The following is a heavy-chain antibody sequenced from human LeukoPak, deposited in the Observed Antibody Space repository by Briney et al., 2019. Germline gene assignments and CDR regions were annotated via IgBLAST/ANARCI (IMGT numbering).Heavy chain of an antibody. CDR1: GFPLSSYS. CDR2: ISASGSNI. J-gene: IGHJ4*02. Sequence: GGTLRLSCAASGFPLSSYSINWFRQAPGKGLEWVAYISASGSNIYYVDSVKGRFTVSRDNPKSSLFLQMNSPRAEDTAVYYCARVKGSYFDYWGQGALVTVSS. CDR3: ARVKGSYFDY. D-gene: IGHD2-15*01. V-gene: IGHV3-48*01.